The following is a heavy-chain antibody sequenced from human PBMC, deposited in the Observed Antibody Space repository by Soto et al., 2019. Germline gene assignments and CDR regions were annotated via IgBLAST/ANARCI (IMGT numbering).Heavy chain of an antibody. Sequence: GGSLRLSCAASGFTFSNAWMSWVRQAPGKGLEWVGRIKSKTDGGTTDYAAPVKGRFTISRDDSKNTLYLQMNSLKTEDTAVYYCTPACIVGATMDAFDIWGQGTMVTVSS. CDR1: GFTFSNAW. CDR3: TPACIVGATMDAFDI. J-gene: IGHJ3*02. V-gene: IGHV3-15*01. D-gene: IGHD1-26*01. CDR2: IKSKTDGGTT.